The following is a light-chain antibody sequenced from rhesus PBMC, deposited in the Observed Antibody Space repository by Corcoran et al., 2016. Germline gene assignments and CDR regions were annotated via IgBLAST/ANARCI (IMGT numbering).Light chain of an antibody. CDR2: DAS. CDR1: QGISSY. Sequence: DIQLTQSPSSLSAAVGDRVTITCRASQGISSYLAWYQQKSGRAPKLLIYDASNLQSGVPSRFNGRGSVTELTITISSLQPEDFATYYCQQRNSFPPTFGQGTKVEIK. CDR3: QQRNSFPPT. V-gene: IGKV1-38*01. J-gene: IGKJ1*01.